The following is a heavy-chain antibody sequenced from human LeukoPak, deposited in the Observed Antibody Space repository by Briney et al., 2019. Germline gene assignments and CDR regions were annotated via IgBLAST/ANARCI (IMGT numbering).Heavy chain of an antibody. CDR3: ARGDVLRYFDWLQTLEY. V-gene: IGHV1-8*03. CDR1: GFTFTTYY. D-gene: IGHD3-9*01. CDR2: MNPNSGNT. J-gene: IGHJ4*02. Sequence: ASVKVSCKASGFTFTTYYMHWVRQAPGQGLEWMGWMNPNSGNTGYAQKFQGRVTITRNTSISTAYMELSRLRSDDTAVYYCARGDVLRYFDWLQTLEYWGQGTLVTVSS.